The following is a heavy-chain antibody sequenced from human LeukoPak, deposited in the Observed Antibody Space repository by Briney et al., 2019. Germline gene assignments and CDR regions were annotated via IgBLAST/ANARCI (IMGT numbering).Heavy chain of an antibody. D-gene: IGHD6-19*01. CDR1: GGSISSSSYY. CDR2: IYDSGST. CDR3: ARVLSVAVADTDY. V-gene: IGHV4-39*02. J-gene: IGHJ4*02. Sequence: PSETLSLTCTVSGGSISSSSYYWGWLRQPPGTGLEWLGSIYDSGSTYYNPSLKSRVTISVDTSKNHFSLKLSSVTAADTAVYYCARVLSVAVADTDYWGQGTLVTVSS.